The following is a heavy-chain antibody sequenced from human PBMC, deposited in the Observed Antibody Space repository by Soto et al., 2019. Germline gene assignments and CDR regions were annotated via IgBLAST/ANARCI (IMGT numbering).Heavy chain of an antibody. D-gene: IGHD2-15*01. CDR1: GFTFSSYG. CDR2: ISYDGSNK. CDR3: AKDFGYCSGGSCYGPPSFDI. V-gene: IGHV3-30*18. J-gene: IGHJ3*02. Sequence: GGSLRLSCAASGFTFSSYGMHWVRQAPGKGLEWVAVISYDGSNKYYADSVKGRFTISRDNSKNTLYLQMNSLRAEDTAVYYCAKDFGYCSGGSCYGPPSFDIWGQGTMVTVSS.